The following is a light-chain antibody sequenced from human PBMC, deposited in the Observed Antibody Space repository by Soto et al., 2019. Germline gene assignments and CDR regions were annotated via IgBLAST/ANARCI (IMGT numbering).Light chain of an antibody. Sequence: QSLLTQPASVSASPGQAITISCTGTSSDVGGYNYVSWYQHHPGRAPKLMIYDVSNRPSGISNRFSGSKSGNTASLTISGLQAEDEADYYCSSYTSSVTPYYVFVRGTKVTVL. CDR3: SSYTSSVTPYYV. J-gene: IGLJ1*01. CDR1: SSDVGGYNY. V-gene: IGLV2-14*03. CDR2: DVS.